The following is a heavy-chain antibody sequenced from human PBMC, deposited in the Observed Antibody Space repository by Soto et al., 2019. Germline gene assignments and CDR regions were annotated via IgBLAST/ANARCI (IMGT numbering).Heavy chain of an antibody. CDR3: ARGWDANS. V-gene: IGHV4-61*01. J-gene: IGHJ4*02. CDR2: IYNSVIT. Sequence: SETLSLTCTVSGASVSSGNQYWSWIRQPPGKRLEWIGFIYNSVITNYSPSLKSRVSISEDTSRNQFSLKVSSVTAADTAVYYCARGWDANSWGQGALVTVSS. CDR1: GASVSSGNQY. D-gene: IGHD6-19*01.